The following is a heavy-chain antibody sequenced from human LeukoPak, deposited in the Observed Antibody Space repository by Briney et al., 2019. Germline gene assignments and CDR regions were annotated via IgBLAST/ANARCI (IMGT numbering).Heavy chain of an antibody. D-gene: IGHD3-10*01. Sequence: GGSLRLSCAGSGFSFSSYGMHWVRQAPGKGLEWMAFIRSDGSNKYYADSVKGRFTISRDNSKNTLYLQMNSLRAEDTAVYYCAGRGSGSYFDFWGQGTLVTVSS. CDR2: IRSDGSNK. J-gene: IGHJ4*02. CDR1: GFSFSSYG. CDR3: AGRGSGSYFDF. V-gene: IGHV3-30*02.